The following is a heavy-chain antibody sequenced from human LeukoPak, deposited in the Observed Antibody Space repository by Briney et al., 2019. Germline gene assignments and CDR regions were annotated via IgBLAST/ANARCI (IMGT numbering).Heavy chain of an antibody. CDR2: INPNSGGT. CDR1: GYTFTGYY. D-gene: IGHD2-2*01. V-gene: IGHV1-2*02. Sequence: ASVKVSCKASGYTFTGYYMHWVRQAPGQGLEWMGWINPNSGGTNYAQKFQGRVTMTRDTSISTAYMELSRLRSDGTAVYYCARVQGYCSSTSCYPDTNFDYWGQGTLVTVSS. CDR3: ARVQGYCSSTSCYPDTNFDY. J-gene: IGHJ4*02.